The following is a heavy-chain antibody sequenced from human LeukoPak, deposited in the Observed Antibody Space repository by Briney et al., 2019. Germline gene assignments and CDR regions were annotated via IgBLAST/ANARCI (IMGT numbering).Heavy chain of an antibody. D-gene: IGHD4-17*01. Sequence: SQTLSLTCTVSGGSISSGSYYWSWIRQPAGKGLEWIGRIYTSGSTNYNPSLKSRVTISVDTSKNQFSLKLSSVTAADTAVYYCARQPRCGDYRIDYWGQGTLVTVSS. CDR2: IYTSGST. V-gene: IGHV4-61*02. J-gene: IGHJ4*02. CDR1: GGSISSGSYY. CDR3: ARQPRCGDYRIDY.